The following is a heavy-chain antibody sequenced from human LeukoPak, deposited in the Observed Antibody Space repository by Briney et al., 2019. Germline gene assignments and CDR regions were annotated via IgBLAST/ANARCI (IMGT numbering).Heavy chain of an antibody. V-gene: IGHV4-34*01. CDR1: GGSFSGYY. Sequence: PSETLSLTCAVYGGSFSGYYWSWIRQPPGKGLEWIGEINHSGSTNYNPSLKSRVTISVDTSKNQFSLKLSSVTAGDTAVYYCARVNYGDHTLLDYWGQGTLVTVSS. CDR2: INHSGST. CDR3: ARVNYGDHTLLDY. J-gene: IGHJ4*02. D-gene: IGHD4-17*01.